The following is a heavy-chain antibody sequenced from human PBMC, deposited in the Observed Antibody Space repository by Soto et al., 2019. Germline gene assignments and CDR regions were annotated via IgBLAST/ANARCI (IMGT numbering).Heavy chain of an antibody. Sequence: PGGSLRLSCAASGFAFSTYWMTWVRQAPGKGLEWVANIKQDGSEKYYVDSVKGRFTISRDNAKNSLYLQMNSLRAEDTAVYYCARDGKRERPPVGLLNHYYYYYGMDVWGQGTTVTVSS. CDR2: IKQDGSEK. D-gene: IGHD1-26*01. V-gene: IGHV3-7*01. J-gene: IGHJ6*02. CDR1: GFAFSTYW. CDR3: ARDGKRERPPVGLLNHYYYYYGMDV.